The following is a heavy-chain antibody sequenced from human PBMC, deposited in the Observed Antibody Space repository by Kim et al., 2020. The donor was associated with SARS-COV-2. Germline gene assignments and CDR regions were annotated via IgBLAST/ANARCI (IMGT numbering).Heavy chain of an antibody. Sequence: GGSLRLSCTASGFTFGDYAMSWVRQAPGKGLEWVGFIRSKAYGGTTEYAASVKGRFTISRDDSKSIAYLQMNSLKTEDTAVYYCTRDLGYPTAMVPPWGWTGYYYGMDVWGQGTTVTVSS. D-gene: IGHD5-18*01. V-gene: IGHV3-49*04. J-gene: IGHJ6*02. CDR1: GFTFGDYA. CDR3: TRDLGYPTAMVPPWGWTGYYYGMDV. CDR2: IRSKAYGGTT.